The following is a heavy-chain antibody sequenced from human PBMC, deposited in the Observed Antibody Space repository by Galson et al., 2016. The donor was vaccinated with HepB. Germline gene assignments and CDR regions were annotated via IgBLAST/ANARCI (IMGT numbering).Heavy chain of an antibody. CDR2: INGDGSSI. Sequence: SLRLSCAASGFTFSSYWMHWVRQAPGKGLVLVSRINGDGSSIDYADSVKGRFIISRDNAKNTLYLQMNSLRAEDKAVYFCARDLRYYGSGTYFYYYDYWGQGTLVTVSS. J-gene: IGHJ4*02. CDR3: ARDLRYYGSGTYFYYYDY. CDR1: GFTFSSYW. V-gene: IGHV3-74*01. D-gene: IGHD3-10*01.